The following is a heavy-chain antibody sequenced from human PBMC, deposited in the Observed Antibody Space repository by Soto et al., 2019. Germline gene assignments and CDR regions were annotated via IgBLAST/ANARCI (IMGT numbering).Heavy chain of an antibody. D-gene: IGHD6-25*01. Sequence: QVQLVQSGAAVKKPGSSVTVSCKASGGTFGNSAISWVRQAPGQGLEWMGGIIPIFTTPDYAQKFQGRVTITAHECTSTAYMELTSVRSDDTAVYYCAREKDRLQIGGNYYSAMDVWGQGTTVTVSS. CDR1: GGTFGNSA. V-gene: IGHV1-69*12. J-gene: IGHJ6*02. CDR3: AREKDRLQIGGNYYSAMDV. CDR2: IIPIFTTP.